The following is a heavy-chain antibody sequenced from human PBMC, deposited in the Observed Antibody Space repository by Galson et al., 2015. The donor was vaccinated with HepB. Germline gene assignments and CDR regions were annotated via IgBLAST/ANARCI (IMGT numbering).Heavy chain of an antibody. D-gene: IGHD2-15*01. J-gene: IGHJ4*02. Sequence: SLSLSCAASGFTFSGSAIHWVRQASWKGLEWVSRIRRKASGPATAYDASLKGRFTISRDDSKNTAYLHMNSLKTEDTAVYYCARLGDLSGYSSLWGQGTLVTVSS. CDR1: GFTFSGSA. CDR2: IRRKASGPAT. V-gene: IGHV3-73*01. CDR3: ARLGDLSGYSSL.